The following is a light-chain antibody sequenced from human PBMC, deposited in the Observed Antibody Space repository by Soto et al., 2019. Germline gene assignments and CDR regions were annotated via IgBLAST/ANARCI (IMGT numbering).Light chain of an antibody. J-gene: IGKJ1*01. CDR3: QQYGSSGT. CDR2: GAY. CDR1: QSVSNNY. V-gene: IGKV3-20*01. Sequence: EIVLTQSPGTLSLSPGERATLSCRASQSVSNNYLAWYQQIPGQAPRLLIYGAYNRATGIPDRFSGSGSGTDFTLTISRLEREDFAVYYCQQYGSSGTFGQGTKVEIK.